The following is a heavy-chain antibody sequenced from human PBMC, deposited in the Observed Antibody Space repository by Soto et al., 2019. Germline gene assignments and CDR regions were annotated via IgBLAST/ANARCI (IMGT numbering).Heavy chain of an antibody. Sequence: GGSLRLSCAASGFTFSSYGMHWVRQAPGKGLEWVAVIWYDGSNKYYADSVKGRFTISRDNSKNTLYLQMNSLRAEDTAVYYCAREGPGFLEWLSTNYYYGMDVWGQGTTVTVSS. V-gene: IGHV3-33*01. CDR2: IWYDGSNK. CDR1: GFTFSSYG. D-gene: IGHD3-3*01. J-gene: IGHJ6*02. CDR3: AREGPGFLEWLSTNYYYGMDV.